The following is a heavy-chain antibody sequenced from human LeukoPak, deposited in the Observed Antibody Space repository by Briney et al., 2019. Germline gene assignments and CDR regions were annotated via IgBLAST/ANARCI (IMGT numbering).Heavy chain of an antibody. V-gene: IGHV4-34*01. Sequence: PSETLSLTCAVYGGSFSGYYWSWIRQPPGKGLEWVGEINHSGSTNYNPSLKSRVTISVDTSKNQFSLKLSSVTAADTALYYCARVRVGSGSSHAADAFDIWGQGTMVTVSS. D-gene: IGHD1-26*01. CDR1: GGSFSGYY. J-gene: IGHJ3*02. CDR3: ARVRVGSGSSHAADAFDI. CDR2: INHSGST.